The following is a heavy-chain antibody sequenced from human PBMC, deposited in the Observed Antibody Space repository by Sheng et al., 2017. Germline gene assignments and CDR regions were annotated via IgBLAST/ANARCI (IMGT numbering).Heavy chain of an antibody. CDR3: GRHLGYCTNGVCYLWWFDP. J-gene: IGHJ5*02. D-gene: IGHD2-8*01. CDR2: IYYSGST. Sequence: QLQLQESGPGLVKPSETLSLTCTVSGGSISSSSYYWGWIRQPPGKGLEWIGSIYYSGSTYYNPSLKSRVTISVDTSKNQFSLKLSSVTAADTAVYYCGRHLGYCTNGVCYLWWFDPWGQGTLVTVSS. V-gene: IGHV4-39*07. CDR1: GGSISSSSYY.